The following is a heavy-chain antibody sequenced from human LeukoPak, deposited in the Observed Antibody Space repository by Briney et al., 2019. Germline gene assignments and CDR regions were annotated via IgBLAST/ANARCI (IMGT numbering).Heavy chain of an antibody. CDR2: IYYSGST. Sequence: SETLSLTCTVSGGSISSSSYYWGWIRQPPGKGLEWIGTIYYSGSTYYNPSLKSRVTISEDTSKNQFSLILSSVTAADTAVYYCATFSPPFDYWGQGTLVTVSS. J-gene: IGHJ4*02. CDR1: GGSISSSSYY. CDR3: ATFSPPFDY. V-gene: IGHV4-39*01.